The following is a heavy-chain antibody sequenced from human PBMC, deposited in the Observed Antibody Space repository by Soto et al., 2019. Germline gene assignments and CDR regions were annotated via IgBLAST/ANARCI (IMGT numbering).Heavy chain of an antibody. CDR2: ISGSGDST. Sequence: QPGGSLRLSCAASGFTFSTYAMNWVRQAPGKGLEWVSGISGSGDSTYYADSVKGRFTVSRDNSKNTLYLQMNSPRAEDTAVFYCAKERSSGWSFDYWGQGTLVTVSS. CDR3: AKERSSGWSFDY. D-gene: IGHD6-19*01. V-gene: IGHV3-23*01. J-gene: IGHJ4*02. CDR1: GFTFSTYA.